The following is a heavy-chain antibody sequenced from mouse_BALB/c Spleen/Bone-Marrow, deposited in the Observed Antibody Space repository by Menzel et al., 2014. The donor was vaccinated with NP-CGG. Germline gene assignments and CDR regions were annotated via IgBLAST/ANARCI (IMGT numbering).Heavy chain of an antibody. CDR3: ARPEGFALDC. CDR1: GYTFTDYT. Sequence: QVHVKQSGAELASPGASVKMSCKASGYTFTDYTIQWVKQRPGQGLEWIGYVNPRSGYANYNQKFKDKATLTADKSSSTAFMQLSSLTSEDSAVYYCARPEGFALDCWGQGTALTVSS. J-gene: IGHJ2*01. V-gene: IGHV1-4*01. CDR2: VNPRSGYA.